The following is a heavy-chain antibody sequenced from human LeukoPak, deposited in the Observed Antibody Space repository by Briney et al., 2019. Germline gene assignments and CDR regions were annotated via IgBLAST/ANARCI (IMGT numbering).Heavy chain of an antibody. J-gene: IGHJ4*02. CDR3: AREQRAESDTLLIFVDR. CDR1: GFSLSISS. CDR2: ISGEDT. Sequence: GGSLRLSCVASGFSLSISSMAWVRQAPGKGLEWISAISGEDTFYANSVKGRFTISRDNSQSTLSLQMDSLRPDDTGIYYCAREQRAESDTLLIFVDRWGQGTLVTIPS. V-gene: IGHV3-23*01. D-gene: IGHD2-21*01.